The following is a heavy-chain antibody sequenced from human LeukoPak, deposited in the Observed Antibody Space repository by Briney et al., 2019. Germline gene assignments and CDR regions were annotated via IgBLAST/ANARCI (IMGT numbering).Heavy chain of an antibody. CDR1: GGTFSSYA. Sequence: SVKVSCKASGGTFSSYAISWVRQAPGQGLEWMGRIIPILGIANYAQKFQGRVTITADKSTSTAYMELSSLRSEDTAVYYCARDFVVVVAATQARYYYYGMDVWGQGTTVTVSS. CDR2: IIPILGIA. J-gene: IGHJ6*02. CDR3: ARDFVVVVAATQARYYYYGMDV. D-gene: IGHD2-15*01. V-gene: IGHV1-69*04.